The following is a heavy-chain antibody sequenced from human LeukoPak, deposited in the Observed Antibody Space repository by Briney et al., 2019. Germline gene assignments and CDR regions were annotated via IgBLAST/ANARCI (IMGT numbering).Heavy chain of an antibody. D-gene: IGHD3-22*01. CDR1: GDSINSLDL. V-gene: IGHV4-4*02. CDR2: MYLSGTT. J-gene: IGHJ4*02. Sequence: SETLSLTCTVSGDSINSLDLWSRVRQPPGKGLEWIGEMYLSGTTHSNPSVKSRVTISIDKSKNQFFLNLSSVTAADTAVYYCAGLVGRYSSGLYYYYFDYWGQGTLVTVSS. CDR3: AGLVGRYSSGLYYYYFDY.